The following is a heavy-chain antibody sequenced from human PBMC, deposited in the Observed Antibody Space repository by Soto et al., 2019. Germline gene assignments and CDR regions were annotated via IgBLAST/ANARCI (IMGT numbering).Heavy chain of an antibody. CDR1: GFSLSTSRVG. V-gene: IGHV2-5*02. CDR2: IYWDDDK. D-gene: IGHD6-19*01. CDR3: AHIVVAGLGYYFDY. J-gene: IGHJ4*02. Sequence: ASGPTLVNPTQTLTLTCTFSGFSLSTSRVGVGWIRQPPGKALEWLAVIYWDDDKRYSPFLKSRLTITKDTSKNQVVHTMSNMDPVDTARYYCAHIVVAGLGYYFDYWGQGTLVTVSS.